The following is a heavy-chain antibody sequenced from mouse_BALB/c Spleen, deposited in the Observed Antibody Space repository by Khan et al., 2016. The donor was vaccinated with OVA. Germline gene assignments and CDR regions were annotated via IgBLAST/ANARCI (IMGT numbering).Heavy chain of an antibody. CDR3: AREGYYGNYRAWFAY. V-gene: IGHV1S56*01. Sequence: QVQLKESGPELVKPGASVRISCKASGYTFTNYYINWVKQRPGQGLEWIGWIYPGNVNTKYNEKFKGKATLTADKSSSTAYMHLSSLTSEDSAVYVCAREGYYGNYRAWFAYWGQGTLVTVSA. D-gene: IGHD2-1*01. CDR2: IYPGNVNT. J-gene: IGHJ3*01. CDR1: GYTFTNYY.